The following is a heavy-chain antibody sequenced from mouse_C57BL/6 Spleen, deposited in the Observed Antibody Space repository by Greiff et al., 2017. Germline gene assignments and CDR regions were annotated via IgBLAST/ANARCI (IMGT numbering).Heavy chain of an antibody. Sequence: EVKLQESGEGLVKPGGSLKLSCAASGFTFSSYAMSWVRQTPEKRLEWVAYISSGGDYIYYADTVKGRFTISRDNARNTLYLQMSSLKSEDTAMYYCTRERDYYGSSYFNYWGQGTTLTVSS. V-gene: IGHV5-9-1*02. D-gene: IGHD1-1*01. CDR3: TRERDYYGSSYFNY. CDR1: GFTFSSYA. J-gene: IGHJ2*01. CDR2: ISSGGDYI.